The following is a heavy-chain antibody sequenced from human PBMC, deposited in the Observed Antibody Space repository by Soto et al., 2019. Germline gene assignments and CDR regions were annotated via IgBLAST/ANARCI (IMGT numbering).Heavy chain of an antibody. Sequence: SETLSLTCAVYGGSFSCYYWRWIRQPPGKGLEWIGEINHSGSTNYNPSLKSRVTISVDTSKNQFSLKLSSVTAADTAVYYCARAAVAGTTYYYYYGMDVWGQGTTVTVSS. CDR2: INHSGST. D-gene: IGHD6-19*01. CDR1: GGSFSCYY. CDR3: ARAAVAGTTYYYYYGMDV. J-gene: IGHJ6*02. V-gene: IGHV4-34*01.